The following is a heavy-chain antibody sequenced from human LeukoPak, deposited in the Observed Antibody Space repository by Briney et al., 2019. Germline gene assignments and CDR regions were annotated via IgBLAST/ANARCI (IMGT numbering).Heavy chain of an antibody. J-gene: IGHJ4*02. V-gene: IGHV3-48*03. CDR2: ISSSGSPI. D-gene: IGHD6-19*01. CDR1: GFTFSSYE. CDR3: ARLSSGWSRTDY. Sequence: GSLRLSCAASGFTFSSYEMNWVRQAPGKGLEWVSYISSSGSPIYYADSVKGRFTISRDNTKNSLFLQMNSLRAEDTAVYYCARLSSGWSRTDYWGQGTLVTVSS.